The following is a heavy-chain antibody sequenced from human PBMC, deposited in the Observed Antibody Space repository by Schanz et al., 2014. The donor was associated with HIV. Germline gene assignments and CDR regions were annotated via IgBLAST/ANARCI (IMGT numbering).Heavy chain of an antibody. CDR1: GGPFSSNA. J-gene: IGHJ6*02. V-gene: IGHV1-69*01. CDR2: IIPIFGTA. Sequence: QVQLVQPGAEVKKPGSSVKVSCKASGGPFSSNAISWVRQAPGQGLEWMGGIIPIFGTANYAQKFQGRVTIIADESTSTAYMELSSLRSADTAVYFCARAAFSSEYYYGMDVWGQGTTVTVSS. CDR3: ARAAFSSEYYYGMDV. D-gene: IGHD3-3*02.